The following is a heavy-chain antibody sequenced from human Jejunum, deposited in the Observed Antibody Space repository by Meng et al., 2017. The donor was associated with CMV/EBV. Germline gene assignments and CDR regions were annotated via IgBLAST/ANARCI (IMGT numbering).Heavy chain of an antibody. CDR3: ARASIYYYHVDV. Sequence: CTVSGGSISSYYWGWIRQSPGKGLEWIGHMFHGGSTNYNPSLKSRVTISLDPSKNQLSLNVRSVTAADTAVYYCARASIYYYHVDVWGQGTTVTVSS. V-gene: IGHV4-59*08. CDR1: GGSISSYY. CDR2: MFHGGST. J-gene: IGHJ6*02.